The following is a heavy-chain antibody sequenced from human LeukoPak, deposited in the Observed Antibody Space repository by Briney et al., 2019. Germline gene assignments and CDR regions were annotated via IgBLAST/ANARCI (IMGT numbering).Heavy chain of an antibody. CDR1: GGSISSYY. Sequence: SETLSLTCTVSGGSISSYYWSWIRQPPGKGLEWIGSIYHSGTTYSGSTYYNPSLKSRVTISLDTSKNQFSLKVGSMTAADTAVYYCARAGGYGLIDYWGQGTMVTVSS. D-gene: IGHD5-18*01. J-gene: IGHJ4*02. CDR3: ARAGGYGLIDY. V-gene: IGHV4-59*12. CDR2: IYHSGTTYSGST.